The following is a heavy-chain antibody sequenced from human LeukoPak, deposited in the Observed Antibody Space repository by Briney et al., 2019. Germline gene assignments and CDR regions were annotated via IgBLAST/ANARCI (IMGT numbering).Heavy chain of an antibody. Sequence: PGGSLRLSCAASGFTFTSYGMHWVRQAPGKGVEWVAFIRYDGSNKYYADSVKGRFTISRDNSKNTLYLQMNSLRAEDTAVYYCAKVTTPPKVGFDPWGQGSLVTVSS. J-gene: IGHJ5*02. D-gene: IGHD3-22*01. CDR1: GFTFTSYG. CDR2: IRYDGSNK. CDR3: AKVTTPPKVGFDP. V-gene: IGHV3-30*02.